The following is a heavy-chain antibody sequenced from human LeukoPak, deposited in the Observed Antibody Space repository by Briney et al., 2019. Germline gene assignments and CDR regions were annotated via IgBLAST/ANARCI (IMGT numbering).Heavy chain of an antibody. J-gene: IGHJ4*02. CDR2: ISSSSSYI. V-gene: IGHV3-21*01. CDR3: ARGGGGYQIDY. D-gene: IGHD5-12*01. Sequence: GWALPLSCVASGFTFSSYSMNWVRQAPGKGLEGVSSISSSSSYIYYADSVKGRFTISRDNANNPLYLQMNSLRAEDTAVYYCARGGGGYQIDYWGQGTLVTVSS. CDR1: GFTFSSYS.